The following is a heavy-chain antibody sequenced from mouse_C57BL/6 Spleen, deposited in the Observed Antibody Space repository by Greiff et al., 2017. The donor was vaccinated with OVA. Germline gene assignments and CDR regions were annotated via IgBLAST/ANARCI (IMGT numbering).Heavy chain of an antibody. V-gene: IGHV1-82*01. CDR1: GYAFSSSW. D-gene: IGHD2-2*01. CDR2: IYPGDGDT. Sequence: VQLQQSGPELVKPGASVKISCKASGYAFSSSWMNWVKQRPGKGLEWIGRIYPGDGDTNYNGKFKGKATLTADKSSSTAYMQLSSLTSEDSAVYFCARRKVYYGYDGYFDVWGTGTTVTVSS. J-gene: IGHJ1*03. CDR3: ARRKVYYGYDGYFDV.